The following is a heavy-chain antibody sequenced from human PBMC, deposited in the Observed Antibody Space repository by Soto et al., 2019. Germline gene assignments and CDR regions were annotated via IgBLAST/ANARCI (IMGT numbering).Heavy chain of an antibody. CDR3: ARDYELGVDI. CDR2: IKPDGSEK. V-gene: IGHV3-7*01. J-gene: IGHJ3*02. D-gene: IGHD3-22*01. Sequence: EVQLVESGGGLVQPGGSLRLSCEASAFTLSSYWMSWVRQAPGKGLEWVANIKPDGSEKYYVDSVKGRFTISRDNTKNSLYLQMSTLRPEDTAIYYCARDYELGVDIWGQGTLVTVSS. CDR1: AFTLSSYW.